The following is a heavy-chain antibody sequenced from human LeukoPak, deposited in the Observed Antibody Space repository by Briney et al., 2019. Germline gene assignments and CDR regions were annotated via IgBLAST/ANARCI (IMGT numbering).Heavy chain of an antibody. D-gene: IGHD3-9*01. CDR2: INPNSGGT. Sequence: GASVKVSCKASGYTFTGYYMHWVRQAPGQGLEWMGWINPNSGGTNYAQKFQGRVTMTRDTSISTAYMELSRLRSDDTAVYYCARADDILTDYMVDPWGQGTLVTVSS. J-gene: IGHJ5*02. CDR3: ARADDILTDYMVDP. CDR1: GYTFTGYY. V-gene: IGHV1-2*02.